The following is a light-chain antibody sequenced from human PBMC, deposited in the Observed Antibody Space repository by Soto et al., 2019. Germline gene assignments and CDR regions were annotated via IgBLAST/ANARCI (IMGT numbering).Light chain of an antibody. V-gene: IGKV3-15*01. CDR1: QSINSN. Sequence: IVTTQSPATPSVSLGERATLSCTASQSINSNLAGYQQKPGQAPRLLMFRAAIRATGFAARFSGSGSGTEFNITISSLQSEDSAIYYCQQYNNWPRATFGGGTKLDI. J-gene: IGKJ4*01. CDR3: QQYNNWPRAT. CDR2: RAA.